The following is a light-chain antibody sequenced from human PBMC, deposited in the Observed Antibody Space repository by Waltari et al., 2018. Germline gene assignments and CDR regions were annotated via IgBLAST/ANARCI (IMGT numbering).Light chain of an antibody. CDR3: CSYAGSYTWV. J-gene: IGLJ3*02. V-gene: IGLV2-11*01. CDR2: GVT. Sequence: QSALTQPRSLSGSPGQSVTISCTGTFSDFTASDHVSWYQQHPGKAPKLITYGVTERPAGVPLRFSGSKSGDTASLTISGLQADDEADYYCCSYAGSYTWVFGGGTKLTVL. CDR1: FSDFTASDH.